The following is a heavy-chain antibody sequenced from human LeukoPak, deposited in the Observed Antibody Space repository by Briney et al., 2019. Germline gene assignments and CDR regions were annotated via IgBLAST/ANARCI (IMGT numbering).Heavy chain of an antibody. CDR3: ARSPSGSNYYFDY. D-gene: IGHD1-26*01. CDR1: GGSISSGGYY. CDR2: IYHSGST. J-gene: IGHJ4*02. V-gene: IGHV4-30-2*01. Sequence: SQTLSLTCTVSGGSISSGGYYWSWIRQPPGKGLEWIGHIYHSGSTYYNPSLKSRVTISVDRSKNQFSLKLSSVTAADTAVYYCARSPSGSNYYFDYWGQGTLVTVSS.